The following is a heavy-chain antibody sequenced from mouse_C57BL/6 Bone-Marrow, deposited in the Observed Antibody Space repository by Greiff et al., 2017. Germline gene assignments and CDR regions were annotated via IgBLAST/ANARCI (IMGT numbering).Heavy chain of an antibody. J-gene: IGHJ2*01. CDR2: ISSGGSYT. V-gene: IGHV5-6*02. CDR3: ARHDAGGYFDY. Sequence: EVMLVESGGDLVKPGGSLKLSCAASGFTFSSYGMSWVRQTPDKRLEWVATISSGGSYTYYPDSVKGRFTISRDNAKNTLYLQMSSLKSEDTAMYYCARHDAGGYFDYWGQGTTLTVSS. CDR1: GFTFSSYG.